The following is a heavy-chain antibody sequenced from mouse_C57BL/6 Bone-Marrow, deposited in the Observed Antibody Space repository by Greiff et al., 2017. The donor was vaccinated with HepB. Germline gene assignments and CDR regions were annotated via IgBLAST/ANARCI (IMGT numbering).Heavy chain of an antibody. CDR3: AYYYGSSLYWYFDV. CDR2: IDPNSGGT. D-gene: IGHD1-1*01. CDR1: GYTFTSYW. J-gene: IGHJ1*03. Sequence: QVQLQQPGAELVKPGASVKLSCKASGYTFTSYWMHWVKQRPGRGLEWIGRIDPNSGGTKYNEKFKSKATLTVDKPSSTAYMQLSSRTAEDSAVYYCAYYYGSSLYWYFDVWGTGTTVTVSS. V-gene: IGHV1-72*01.